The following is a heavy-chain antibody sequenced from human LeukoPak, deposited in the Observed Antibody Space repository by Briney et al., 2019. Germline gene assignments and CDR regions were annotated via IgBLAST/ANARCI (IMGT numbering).Heavy chain of an antibody. V-gene: IGHV4-39*01. J-gene: IGHJ4*02. CDR3: ALGYCSSTCCYRRGLNFDY. D-gene: IGHD2-2*01. CDR2: IYYSGST. Sequence: ASETLSLTCTVSGGSISSSSYYWGWIRQPPGKGLEWIGSIYYSGSTYYNPSLKSRVTISVDTSKNQFSLKLSSVTAADTAVYYCALGYCSSTCCYRRGLNFDYWGQGTLVTVSS. CDR1: GGSISSSSYY.